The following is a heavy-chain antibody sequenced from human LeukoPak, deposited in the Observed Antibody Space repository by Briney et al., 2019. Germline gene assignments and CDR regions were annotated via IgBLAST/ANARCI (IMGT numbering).Heavy chain of an antibody. D-gene: IGHD3-10*01. CDR1: GFTFSSYA. J-gene: IGHJ4*02. CDR3: VKSSMVRGVIPPPLYFDY. CDR2: ISGSGGST. V-gene: IGHV3-23*01. Sequence: GSLRLSCAASGFTFSSYAMSWVRQAPGKGLEWVSAISGSGGSTYYADSVKGRFTISRDNSKNTLYLQMNSLRAEDTAVYYCVKSSMVRGVIPPPLYFDYWGQGTLVTVSS.